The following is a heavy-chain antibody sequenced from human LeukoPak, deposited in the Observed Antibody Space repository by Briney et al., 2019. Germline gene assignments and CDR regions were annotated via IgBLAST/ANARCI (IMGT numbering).Heavy chain of an antibody. CDR2: ISYDGSNK. Sequence: QSGGSLRLSCAASGFTYSIYGMHWVHQAPGKGLEWVAVISYDGSNKYNADSVKGRFTISRDNSKNTLYLQMNSLRSEDTAVYHCARGDYYGSGSYSDYWGQGTLVTVSS. V-gene: IGHV3-30*03. CDR3: ARGDYYGSGSYSDY. CDR1: GFTYSIYG. D-gene: IGHD3-10*01. J-gene: IGHJ4*02.